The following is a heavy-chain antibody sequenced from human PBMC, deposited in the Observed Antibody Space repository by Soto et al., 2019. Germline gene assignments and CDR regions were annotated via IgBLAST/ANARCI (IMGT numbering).Heavy chain of an antibody. CDR2: ISGSGGST. V-gene: IGHV3-23*01. CDR3: AKGKGRWLQLGAFDY. J-gene: IGHJ4*02. CDR1: GFTFSSYA. Sequence: EVQLLESGGGLVQPGGYLRLSCAASGFTFSSYAMSWVRQAPGKGLEWVSAISGSGGSTYYADSVKGRFTISRDNSKNTLYRQMNSLRAEDTAVYYCAKGKGRWLQLGAFDYWGQGTMVTVSS. D-gene: IGHD1-1*01.